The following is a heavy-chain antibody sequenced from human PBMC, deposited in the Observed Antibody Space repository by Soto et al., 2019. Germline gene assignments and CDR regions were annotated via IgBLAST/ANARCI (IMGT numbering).Heavy chain of an antibody. Sequence: SETLSLTCTVSGGSISSYFWSWIRQPPGKGLEWIGFIYYTGSTNYNPSLKSRVTISVGTSKNQFSLKLSSVTAADTAVYYCARSYGDYFDYWGQGTLVTVS. CDR1: GGSISSYF. J-gene: IGHJ4*02. CDR3: ARSYGDYFDY. V-gene: IGHV4-59*01. D-gene: IGHD4-17*01. CDR2: IYYTGST.